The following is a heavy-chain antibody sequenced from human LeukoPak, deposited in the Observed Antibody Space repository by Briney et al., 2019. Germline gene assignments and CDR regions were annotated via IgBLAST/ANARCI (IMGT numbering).Heavy chain of an antibody. CDR2: IYYSGST. J-gene: IGHJ5*02. V-gene: IGHV4-39*01. D-gene: IGHD6-13*01. CDR1: GGSISSSSYY. CDR3: ARLGAAANPNWFDP. Sequence: SETLSLTCTVSGGSISSSSYYWGWIRQPPGKGLEWIVSIYYSGSTYYNPSLKSRVTISVDTSKNQFSLKLSSVTAADTAVYYCARLGAAANPNWFDPWGQGTLVTVSS.